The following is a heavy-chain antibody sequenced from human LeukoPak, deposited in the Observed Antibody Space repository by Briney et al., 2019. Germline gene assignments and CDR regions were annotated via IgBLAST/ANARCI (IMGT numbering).Heavy chain of an antibody. CDR2: MNPNSGNT. Sequence: GASVTVSFTASGYTFTSYDINWVRQATGLGLEWMGWMNPNSGNTGYAQKFQGRVTMTRNTSISTAYMELSSLRSEDTAVYYCARGFTLDSSSSGSDHWGQGTLVTVSS. D-gene: IGHD6-6*01. CDR1: GYTFTSYD. CDR3: ARGFTLDSSSSGSDH. J-gene: IGHJ4*02. V-gene: IGHV1-8*01.